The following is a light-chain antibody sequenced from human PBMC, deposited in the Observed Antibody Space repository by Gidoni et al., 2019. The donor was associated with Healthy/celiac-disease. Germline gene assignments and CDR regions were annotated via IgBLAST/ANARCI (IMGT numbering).Light chain of an antibody. CDR3: QQRSNWPPT. CDR2: DAS. J-gene: IGKJ5*01. CDR1: QSVSSY. V-gene: IGKV3-11*01. Sequence: EIMLTQSPATLSLSPGERATICCRASQSVSSYLAWYQQTPGQAPRLLISDASNRATGIPARFSGSGSATDFPLTLSRLAPDDSAVYYCQQRSNWPPTFGQGTRLEIK.